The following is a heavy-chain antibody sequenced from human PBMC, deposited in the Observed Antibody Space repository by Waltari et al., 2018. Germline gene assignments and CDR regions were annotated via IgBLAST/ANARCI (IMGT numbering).Heavy chain of an antibody. D-gene: IGHD6-19*01. J-gene: IGHJ5*02. CDR1: GFTFSSYG. V-gene: IGHV3-33*01. Sequence: QVQLVESGGGVVQPGRSLRLSCAASGFTFSSYGMHWVRQAPGKGLEWVAVIWYDGSNRYYADSVKGRFTISRDNSKNTLYLQMTSLRAEDTAVYYCASSSGWYARAPRTLGQGTLVTVSS. CDR3: ASSSGWYARAPRT. CDR2: IWYDGSNR.